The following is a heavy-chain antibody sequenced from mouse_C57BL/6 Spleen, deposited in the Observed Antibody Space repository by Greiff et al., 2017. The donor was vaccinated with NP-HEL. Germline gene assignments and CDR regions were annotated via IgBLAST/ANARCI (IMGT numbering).Heavy chain of an antibody. CDR3: ARKDYYGSSYVSYWYFDV. D-gene: IGHD1-1*01. CDR1: GYTFTSYW. Sequence: LQESGAELAKPGASVKLSCKASGYTFTSYWMHWVKQRPGQGLEWIGYINPSSGYTKYNQKFKDKATLTADKSSSTAYMQLSSLTYEDSAVYYCARKDYYGSSYVSYWYFDVWGTGTTVTVSS. CDR2: INPSSGYT. V-gene: IGHV1-7*01. J-gene: IGHJ1*03.